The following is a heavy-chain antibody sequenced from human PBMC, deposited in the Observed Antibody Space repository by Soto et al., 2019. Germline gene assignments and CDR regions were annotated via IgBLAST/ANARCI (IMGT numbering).Heavy chain of an antibody. Sequence: PSETLSLTCTVSGGSISSYYWSWIRQPPGKGLEWIGYIYYSGSTNYNPSLKSRVTISVDTSKNQFSLKLSSVTAADTAVYYCARDTVAGLLDRWDWFDPWGQVTLVTVSS. J-gene: IGHJ5*02. CDR2: IYYSGST. V-gene: IGHV4-59*01. D-gene: IGHD6-19*01. CDR3: ARDTVAGLLDRWDWFDP. CDR1: GGSISSYY.